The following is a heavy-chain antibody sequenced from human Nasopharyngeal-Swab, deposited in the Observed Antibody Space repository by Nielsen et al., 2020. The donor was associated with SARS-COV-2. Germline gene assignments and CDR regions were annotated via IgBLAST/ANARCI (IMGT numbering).Heavy chain of an antibody. CDR1: GGTFSSYA. CDR3: ARDAKAAADYFDY. V-gene: IGHV1-69*13. D-gene: IGHD6-13*01. J-gene: IGHJ4*02. CDR2: IIPIFSTA. Sequence: SLKVSCKASGGTFSSYAISWVRQAPGQGLEWMGGIIPIFSTANYAQKFQGRVTITADESTSTAYMELSSLRSEDTAVYYCARDAKAAADYFDYWGQGTLVTVSS.